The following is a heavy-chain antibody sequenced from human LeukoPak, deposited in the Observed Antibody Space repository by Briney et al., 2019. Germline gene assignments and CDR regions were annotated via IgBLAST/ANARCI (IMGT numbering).Heavy chain of an antibody. D-gene: IGHD6-19*01. CDR1: GGSFSGYY. CDR2: INHSGST. Sequence: PSETLSLTCAVYGGSFSGYYWSWLRQPPGKGLEWIGEINHSGSTNYNPSLKSRVTISVDTSKNQFSLKLSSVTAADTAVYYCARGRKQWLVRGAYYFDYWGQGTLVTVSS. J-gene: IGHJ4*02. CDR3: ARGRKQWLVRGAYYFDY. V-gene: IGHV4-34*01.